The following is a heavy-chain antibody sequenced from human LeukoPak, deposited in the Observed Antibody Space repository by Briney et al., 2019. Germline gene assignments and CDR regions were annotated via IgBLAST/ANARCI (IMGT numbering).Heavy chain of an antibody. CDR3: ATPYYYDSSGYVT. CDR2: IYYSGST. Sequence: SETLSLTCTVSGVSINSHYLNWIRQPPGKGLEWIGYIYYSGSTNYNPSLKSRVTISVDTSKNQFSLKLSSVTAADTAVYYCATPYYYDSSGYVTWGQGTLVTVSS. CDR1: GVSINSHY. D-gene: IGHD3-22*01. J-gene: IGHJ5*02. V-gene: IGHV4-59*11.